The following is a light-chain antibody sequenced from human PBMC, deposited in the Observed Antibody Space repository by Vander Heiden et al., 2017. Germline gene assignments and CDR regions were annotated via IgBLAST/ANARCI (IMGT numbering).Light chain of an antibody. CDR2: VDS. Sequence: QSVLTQPPPVSGAPGQGVTILCPGSSSNIGAGYGVNWYQHLPGTAPKHLSYVDSNRPSEVPARFSGSRSATSASPEIHRLQAEDEADYYGHSYDNSLSGINGVFGGGTSLTVL. J-gene: IGLJ3*02. CDR3: HSYDNSLSGINGV. V-gene: IGLV1-40*01. CDR1: SSNIGAGYG.